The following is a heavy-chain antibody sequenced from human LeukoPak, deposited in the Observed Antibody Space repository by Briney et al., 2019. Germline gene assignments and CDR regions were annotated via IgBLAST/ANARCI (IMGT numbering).Heavy chain of an antibody. V-gene: IGHV3-30-3*01. CDR2: ISYDGSNK. J-gene: IGHJ4*02. CDR3: ARDFSGWGRGDY. D-gene: IGHD6-19*01. CDR1: GFTFSSYA. Sequence: PGGSLRLSCAASGFTFSSYAMHWVRQAPGKGLEWVAVISYDGSNKYYADSVKGRFTISRDNSKNTLYLQMNSLGAEDTAVYYCARDFSGWGRGDYWGQGTLVTVSS.